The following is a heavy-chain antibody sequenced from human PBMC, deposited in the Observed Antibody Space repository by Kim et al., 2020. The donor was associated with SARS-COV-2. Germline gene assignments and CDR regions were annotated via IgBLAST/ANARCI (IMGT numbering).Heavy chain of an antibody. CDR1: GYTFTGYY. D-gene: IGHD6-25*01. CDR3: TRDAAPGSSDWSDP. V-gene: IGHV1-2*02. Sequence: ASVKVSCKASGYTFTGYYIHWVRQAPGQGLEWMGYFDPYTGGTHYAQNFQGRVTMTGDTSISTVYMELSSLRSDDTALYYCTRDAAPGSSDWSDPWGQGTLVTVSS. J-gene: IGHJ5*02. CDR2: FDPYTGGT.